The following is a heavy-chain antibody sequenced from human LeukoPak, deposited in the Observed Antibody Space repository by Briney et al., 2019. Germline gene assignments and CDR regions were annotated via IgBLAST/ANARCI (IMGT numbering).Heavy chain of an antibody. V-gene: IGHV4-4*07. D-gene: IGHD6-13*01. J-gene: IGHJ4*02. CDR3: ARAYNNTWVFDY. CDR1: GDSISTYY. CDR2: IYTSGST. Sequence: PSETLSLTCTVSGDSISTYYWNWIRQPAGKGLEWIGRIYTSGSTNQNPSLKSRVTMSVDTSKNQLSLKLSSVTAADTAVYYCARAYNNTWVFDYWGQGTLVTVSS.